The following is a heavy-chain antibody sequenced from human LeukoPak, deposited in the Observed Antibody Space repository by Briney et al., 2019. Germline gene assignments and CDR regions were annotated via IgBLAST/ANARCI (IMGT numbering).Heavy chain of an antibody. D-gene: IGHD6-19*01. V-gene: IGHV3-23*01. CDR2: INNNGGTT. CDR3: ATASRGWYDY. J-gene: IGHJ4*02. CDR1: GFTFSSYA. Sequence: GGSLRLSCAASGFTFSSYAMSWVRQAPGKGLEWVSVINNNGGTTYYADSVKGRFTISRDNSKNTLSLQVNSLRAEDMAVYYCATASRGWYDYWGQGTLLTVSS.